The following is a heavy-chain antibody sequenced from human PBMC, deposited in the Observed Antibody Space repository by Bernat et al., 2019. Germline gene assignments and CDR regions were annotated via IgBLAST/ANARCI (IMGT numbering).Heavy chain of an antibody. CDR3: AREYGDPNYYYGMDV. CDR1: GYTFTGYY. CDR2: INPNSGGT. D-gene: IGHD4-17*01. Sequence: QVQLVQSGAEVKKPGASVKVSCKASGYTFTGYYMHWVRQAPGQGLEWMGWINPNSGGTNDAQKFQGWITMTRDTSISTAYMELSRLRSDDTAVYYCAREYGDPNYYYGMDVWGQGTTVTVSS. V-gene: IGHV1-2*04. J-gene: IGHJ6*02.